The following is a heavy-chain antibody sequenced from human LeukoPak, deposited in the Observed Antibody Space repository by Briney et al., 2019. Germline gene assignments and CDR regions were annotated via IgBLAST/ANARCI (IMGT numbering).Heavy chain of an antibody. CDR2: INHSENT. J-gene: IGHJ4*02. CDR1: GGSFSGYY. D-gene: IGHD3/OR15-3a*01. CDR3: ARHLRWRTSFSPFDY. V-gene: IGHV4-34*01. Sequence: PSETLSLTCAVYGGSFSGYYWSWIRQPPGKGLEWIGEINHSENTDYNPSLKSRVTISVDTSKNQLSLKLSSVTAADTAVYYCARHLRWRTSFSPFDYWGRGTLVTVSS.